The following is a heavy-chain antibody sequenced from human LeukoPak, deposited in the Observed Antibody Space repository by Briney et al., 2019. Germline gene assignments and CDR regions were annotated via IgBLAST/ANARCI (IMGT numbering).Heavy chain of an antibody. D-gene: IGHD6-19*01. J-gene: IGHJ1*01. CDR2: IIPIFGTA. V-gene: IGHV1-69*13. CDR3: ARDGSVAGTPGYFQH. Sequence: ASVKVSCKASGGTFSSYAISWVRQAPGQGLEWMGGIIPIFGTANYAQKFQGRVTITADESTSTAYMELSSLRSEDTAVYYCARDGSVAGTPGYFQHWGQGTLVTVSS. CDR1: GGTFSSYA.